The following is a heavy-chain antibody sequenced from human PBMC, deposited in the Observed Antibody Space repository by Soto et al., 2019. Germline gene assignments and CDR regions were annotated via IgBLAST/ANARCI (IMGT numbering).Heavy chain of an antibody. J-gene: IGHJ4*02. CDR1: GFTFSSYA. V-gene: IGHV3-23*01. CDR2: ISYSGVST. Sequence: PGGSLRLSCAASGFTFSSYAMTWVRQAPGKGLEWVSAISYSGVSTYYADSVKGRFTISRDSSENTLSLQMNSLRVDDTAVYYCAKDQAIHYDSSGTAPYWGQGTLVTVSS. CDR3: AKDQAIHYDSSGTAPY. D-gene: IGHD3-22*01.